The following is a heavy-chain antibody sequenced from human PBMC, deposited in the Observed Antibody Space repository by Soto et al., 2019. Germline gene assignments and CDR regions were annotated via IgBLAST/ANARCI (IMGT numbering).Heavy chain of an antibody. J-gene: IGHJ5*02. Sequence: GGSLRLSWAASGFTFSNLGMRWIRQAPGKGLEWVAVISYDGSNKYYADSVKGRFTISRDNSKNTLYLQMNSLRAEDTAVYYCAKSPLDPWGQGTLVTVSS. CDR2: ISYDGSNK. V-gene: IGHV3-30*18. CDR1: GFTFSNLG. CDR3: AKSPLDP.